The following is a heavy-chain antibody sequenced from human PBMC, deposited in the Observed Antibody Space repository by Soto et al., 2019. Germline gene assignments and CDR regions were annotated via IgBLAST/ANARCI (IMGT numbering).Heavy chain of an antibody. CDR3: ARGGSAERQTDGDSYHYYPMDV. J-gene: IGHJ6*02. CDR1: GGSISSYY. V-gene: IGHV4-59*01. Sequence: SETLSLTCTVSGGSISSYYWSWIRQPPGKGLEWIGYIYYSGSTNYNPSLKSRVTISVDTSKNQFSLKLSSVTAADTAVYYCARGGSAERQTDGDSYHYYPMDVWGQGTTVTVSS. CDR2: IYYSGST. D-gene: IGHD3-22*01.